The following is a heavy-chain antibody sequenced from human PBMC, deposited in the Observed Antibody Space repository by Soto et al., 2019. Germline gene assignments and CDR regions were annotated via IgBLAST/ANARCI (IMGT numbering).Heavy chain of an antibody. CDR3: AREGSTTVTTYYFDY. CDR1: GFTFSSYW. CDR2: INSDGSST. D-gene: IGHD4-17*01. Sequence: GGSLRLSCAASGFTFSSYWMHWVRQAPGKGLVWVSRINSDGSSTSYADSVKGRFTISRDNAKNTLYLQMNSLRAEDTAVYYCAREGSTTVTTYYFDYWGQGTLVTVSS. J-gene: IGHJ4*02. V-gene: IGHV3-74*01.